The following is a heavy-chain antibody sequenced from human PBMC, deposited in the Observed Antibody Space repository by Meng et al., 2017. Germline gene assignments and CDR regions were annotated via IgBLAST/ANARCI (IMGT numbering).Heavy chain of an antibody. V-gene: IGHV3-30*04. CDR2: ISYDGSNK. CDR3: ASNLGLVVVDYYFDY. CDR1: GFPFSISA. D-gene: IGHD2-15*01. J-gene: IGHJ4*02. Sequence: GGSLRLSCAVSGFPFSISAMTWIRQAPGKGLEWVAVISYDGSNKYYADSVKGRFTISRDNSKNTLYLQMNSLRAEDTAVYYCASNLGLVVVDYYFDYWGQGTLVTVSS.